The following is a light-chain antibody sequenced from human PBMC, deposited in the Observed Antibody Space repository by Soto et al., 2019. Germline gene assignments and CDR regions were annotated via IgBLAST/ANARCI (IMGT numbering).Light chain of an antibody. V-gene: IGKV3-11*01. CDR3: QQYYTTPWT. Sequence: EVVLTQSPATLSLSPGERATLSCRASENVRTFVDWYQQKPGQAPRLLIFGASNRATGIPARFSGSGSGTDFALTISSLQAEDVAVYYCQQYYTTPWTFGQGTKVEIK. CDR1: ENVRTF. CDR2: GAS. J-gene: IGKJ1*01.